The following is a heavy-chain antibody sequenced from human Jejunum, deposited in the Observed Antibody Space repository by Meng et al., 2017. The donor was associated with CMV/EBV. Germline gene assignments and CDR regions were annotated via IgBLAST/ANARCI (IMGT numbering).Heavy chain of an antibody. Sequence: GGSLTAYSWSWLRQSPGKGLEWVGSINRSGRTNYNPSLKSRVLMSLDTSKNQFSLRLTSVTAADSALYYCTRGLGFGNNINYFDSWGQGILVTVSS. CDR2: INRSGRT. CDR1: GGSLTAYS. J-gene: IGHJ4*02. D-gene: IGHD1/OR15-1a*01. V-gene: IGHV4-34*01. CDR3: TRGLGFGNNINYFDS.